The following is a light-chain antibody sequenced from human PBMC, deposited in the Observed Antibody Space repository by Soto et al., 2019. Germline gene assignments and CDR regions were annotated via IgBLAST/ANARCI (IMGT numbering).Light chain of an antibody. CDR1: QSVSSY. J-gene: IGKJ2*01. CDR2: DAS. CDR3: QQRSNWPPGYT. V-gene: IGKV3-11*01. Sequence: EIVLTQSPATLSLSPGERATLSCRASQSVSSYLAWYQQKPGQAPRLLIYDASNRATGIPARFSGSGSGTDFTLTISSLEPEDVAVYYFQQRSNWPPGYTFGQGTKLEIK.